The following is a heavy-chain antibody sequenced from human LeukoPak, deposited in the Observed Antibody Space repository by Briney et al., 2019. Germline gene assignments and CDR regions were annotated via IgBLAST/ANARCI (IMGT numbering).Heavy chain of an antibody. J-gene: IGHJ5*02. CDR1: GGSISSYY. Sequence: PSETLSLTCTVSGGSISSYYWSWIRQPAGKGLEWIGRIYTSGSTNYNPSLKSRVTMSVDTSKNQFSLKLSSVTAADTAVYYCAREGIAVAGSMFDPWGQGTLVTVSS. CDR3: AREGIAVAGSMFDP. V-gene: IGHV4-4*07. CDR2: IYTSGST. D-gene: IGHD6-19*01.